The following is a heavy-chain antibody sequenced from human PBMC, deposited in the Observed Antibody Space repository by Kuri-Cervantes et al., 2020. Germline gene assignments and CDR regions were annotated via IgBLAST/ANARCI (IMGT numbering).Heavy chain of an antibody. CDR1: GGSISSSSYY. Sequence: SETLSLTCTVSGGSISSSSYYWGWIRQPPGKGPEWIGSIYYSGSTNYNPSLKSRVTISVDKSKNQFSLKLSSVTAADTAVYYCARGARYYYDSSEPPGENWFDPWGQGTLVTVSS. CDR2: IYYSGST. V-gene: IGHV4-39*07. J-gene: IGHJ5*02. D-gene: IGHD3-22*01. CDR3: ARGARYYYDSSEPPGENWFDP.